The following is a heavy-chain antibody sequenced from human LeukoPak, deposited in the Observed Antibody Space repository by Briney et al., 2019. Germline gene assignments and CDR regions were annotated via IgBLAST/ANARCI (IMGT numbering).Heavy chain of an antibody. CDR1: GFTFSNYA. CDR2: ISSGGST. Sequence: GGSLRLSCSASGFTFSNYAMQWVRQAPGKGLEYVSTISSGGSTYYADSVKGRFTISRDNSKNTLYLQMSSLRAEDTAVYYCVKGALSSSWRNGDYWGQGTLVTVSS. J-gene: IGHJ4*02. CDR3: VKGALSSSWRNGDY. D-gene: IGHD6-13*01. V-gene: IGHV3-64D*06.